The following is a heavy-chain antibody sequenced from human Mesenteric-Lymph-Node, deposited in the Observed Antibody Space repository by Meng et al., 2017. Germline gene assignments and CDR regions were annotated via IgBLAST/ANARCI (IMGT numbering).Heavy chain of an antibody. CDR2: IYHSGIT. D-gene: IGHD1-14*01. CDR3: ARDPTGGEDHQRV. J-gene: IGHJ4*02. Sequence: QVQLQGWGVGLVKPSETLSRTCAVYGGSFSGYYWSWIRQPPGKGLEWIGKIYHSGITIYNPSLKSRVTMSVDNSKNQFSLKLNSMTAADTAVYYCARDPTGGEDHQRVWGQGTLVTVSS. V-gene: IGHV4-34*01. CDR1: GGSFSGYY.